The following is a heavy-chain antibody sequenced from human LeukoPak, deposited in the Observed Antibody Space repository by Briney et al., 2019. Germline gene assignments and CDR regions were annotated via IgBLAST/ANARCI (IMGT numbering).Heavy chain of an antibody. CDR2: ISYDGSNK. J-gene: IGHJ4*02. D-gene: IGHD3-22*01. CDR1: GFTFSIYG. Sequence: GGSLTLSCAASGFTFSIYGMHRVRQAPGKGLEWVAVISYDGSNKYYADSVKGRFTISRDNSKNTLYLQMNSLRAEDTAVYYCAKNGYYYDSSGYYYNDYWGQGTLVTVSS. CDR3: AKNGYYYDSSGYYYNDY. V-gene: IGHV3-30*18.